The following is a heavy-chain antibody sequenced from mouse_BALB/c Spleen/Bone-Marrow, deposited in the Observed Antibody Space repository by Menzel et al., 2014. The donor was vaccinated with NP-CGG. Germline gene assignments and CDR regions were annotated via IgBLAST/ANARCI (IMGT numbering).Heavy chain of an antibody. D-gene: IGHD2-4*01. J-gene: IGHJ2*01. CDR2: INPSTGYT. CDR3: ARSGDYGVFDY. Sequence: QVQLQQPGAELAKPGASVKMSCKASGYTFTSYWMHWVKQRPGQGLEWIGYINPSTGYTEYDQKFKDKATLTADKSSSTAYMQLSSLTSEDSAVYYCARSGDYGVFDYWGQGTTLTVSS. CDR1: GYTFTSYW. V-gene: IGHV1-7*01.